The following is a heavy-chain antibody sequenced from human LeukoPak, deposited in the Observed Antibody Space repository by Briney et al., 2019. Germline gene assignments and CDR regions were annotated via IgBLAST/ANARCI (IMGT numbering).Heavy chain of an antibody. CDR3: ARALGYCSSTSCSFDY. CDR1: GFTFSSYS. Sequence: PGGSLRLSCAASGFTFSSYSMNWVRQAPGKGLAWVSSISSSSSYIYYADSVKGRFTISRDNAKNSLYLQMNSPRAEDTAVYYCARALGYCSSTSCSFDYWGQGTLVTVSS. D-gene: IGHD2-2*01. V-gene: IGHV3-21*01. CDR2: ISSSSSYI. J-gene: IGHJ4*02.